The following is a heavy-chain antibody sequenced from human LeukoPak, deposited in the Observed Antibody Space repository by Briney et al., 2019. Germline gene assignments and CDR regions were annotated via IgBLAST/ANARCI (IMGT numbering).Heavy chain of an antibody. CDR1: GYIFTSYH. Sequence: ASVKVSCKASGYIFTSYHMHWLRQAPGQGLEWMGIINPNSGSASYAQEFQGRVTMTRDTSTSTVYMELSSLTSQDTAVYYCAREYVGTYGFDYWGQGTQVTVSS. D-gene: IGHD3-10*01. V-gene: IGHV1-46*01. CDR3: AREYVGTYGFDY. CDR2: INPNSGSA. J-gene: IGHJ4*02.